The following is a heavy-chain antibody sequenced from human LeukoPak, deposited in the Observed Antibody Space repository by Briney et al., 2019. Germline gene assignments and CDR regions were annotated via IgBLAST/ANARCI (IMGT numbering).Heavy chain of an antibody. CDR2: ISYSGNT. D-gene: IGHD3-22*01. J-gene: IGHJ6*03. V-gene: IGHV4-39*02. Sequence: SSETLSLTCTVSAGSISSSDYYWGWIRQSPGKGLEWIGRISYSGNTYYNPSLKSRVTISVDTSKNHFSLRLSSVTAADTAVYFCSRLTHSYYSDTSGYYPYYYMDVWGEGTTVTVSS. CDR1: AGSISSSDYY. CDR3: SRLTHSYYSDTSGYYPYYYMDV.